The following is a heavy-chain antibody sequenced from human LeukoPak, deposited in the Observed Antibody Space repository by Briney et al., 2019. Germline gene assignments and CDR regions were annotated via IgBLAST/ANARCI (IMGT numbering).Heavy chain of an antibody. D-gene: IGHD6-19*01. Sequence: GGSLRLSCAASGFTFSSYAMNWVRQAPGKGLEWVSVISGSGGTIYYADSVKGRFTISRDNSKNTLYLQMNSLGAEDTAVYFCAKVGPVTGTRAQDYWGQGTLVTVSS. CDR1: GFTFSSYA. J-gene: IGHJ4*02. CDR3: AKVGPVTGTRAQDY. CDR2: ISGSGGTI. V-gene: IGHV3-23*01.